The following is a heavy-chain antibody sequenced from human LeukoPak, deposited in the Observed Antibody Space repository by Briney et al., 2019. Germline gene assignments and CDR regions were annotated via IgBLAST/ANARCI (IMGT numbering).Heavy chain of an antibody. J-gene: IGHJ4*02. D-gene: IGHD6-6*01. V-gene: IGHV1-2*02. CDR2: INPNSGGT. CDR3: ASGPKQARTPQMPFDY. CDR1: GYTFTGYY. Sequence: GASVKVSCKASGYTFTGYYMHWVRQAPGQGLEWMGWINPNSGGTNYAQKFQGRVTMTRDTSISTAYMELSRLRSDDTAVYYCASGPKQARTPQMPFDYWGQGTLVTVSS.